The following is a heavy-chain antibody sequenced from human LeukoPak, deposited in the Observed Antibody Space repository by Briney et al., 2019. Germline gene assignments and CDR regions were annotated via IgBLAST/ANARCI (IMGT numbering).Heavy chain of an antibody. CDR2: INPSGGST. V-gene: IGHV1-46*03. CDR3: ARAPYCGGDCYYFDY. D-gene: IGHD2-21*01. J-gene: IGHJ4*02. Sequence: ASVKVSCKASGYTFTSYYMHWVRQAPGQGLEWMGIINPSGGSTSHAQKFQGRVTMTRDTSTSTVYMELSSLRSEDTAVYYCARAPYCGGDCYYFDYWGQGTLVTVSS. CDR1: GYTFTSYY.